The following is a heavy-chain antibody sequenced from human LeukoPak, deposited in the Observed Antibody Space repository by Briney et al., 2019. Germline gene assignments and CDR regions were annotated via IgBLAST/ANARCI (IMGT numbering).Heavy chain of an antibody. D-gene: IGHD5-18*01. Sequence: PGGSLRLSCAASGFTFSSYWLSWVRQAPGKGLEWVASIKEDGSEKHYVDSVKGRFTISRDNAQNSLYLQMNSLRAEDTAVYYCARDEDPKLGGYSYGNLHWGQGTLVTVSS. CDR3: ARDEDPKLGGYSYGNLH. J-gene: IGHJ4*02. CDR2: IKEDGSEK. V-gene: IGHV3-7*01. CDR1: GFTFSSYW.